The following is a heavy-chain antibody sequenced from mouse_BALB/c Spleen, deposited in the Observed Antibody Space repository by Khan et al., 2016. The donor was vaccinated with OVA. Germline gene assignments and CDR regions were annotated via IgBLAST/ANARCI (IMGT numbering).Heavy chain of an antibody. CDR1: GFTFSSFG. J-gene: IGHJ1*01. D-gene: IGHD1-1*01. Sequence: EVELVESGGGLVQPGGSRKLSCAASGFTFSSFGMHWVRQAPEKGLEWVAYISSGSSTIYYADTVKGRFTISRDNPKNTQFLQMIRLRSEDTAMYYCATYGWWDWGAGTTVTVAS. CDR2: ISSGSSTI. CDR3: ATYGWWD. V-gene: IGHV5-17*02.